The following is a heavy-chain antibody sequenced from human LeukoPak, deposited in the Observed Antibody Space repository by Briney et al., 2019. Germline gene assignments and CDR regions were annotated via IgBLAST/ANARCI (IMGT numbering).Heavy chain of an antibody. Sequence: GGSLRLSCAASGFTFSSYAMSWVRQAPGKGLEWVSAISGSGGSTYYADSVKGRFTISRDNFKNTLYLQMDSLRAEDTAVYYCAKVVSGSYYFDYWGQGTLVTVSS. D-gene: IGHD1-26*01. V-gene: IGHV3-23*01. CDR2: ISGSGGST. J-gene: IGHJ4*02. CDR3: AKVVSGSYYFDY. CDR1: GFTFSSYA.